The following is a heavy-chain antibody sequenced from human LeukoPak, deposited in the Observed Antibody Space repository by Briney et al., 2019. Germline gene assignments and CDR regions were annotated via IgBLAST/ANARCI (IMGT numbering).Heavy chain of an antibody. CDR3: ARGGGSSS. V-gene: IGHV3-7*01. J-gene: IGHJ5*02. D-gene: IGHD6-6*01. CDR1: GFSLSNFW. Sequence: GGSLRLTCAASGFSLSNFWMSWVRQAPGKGLEWVANIKPDGSATNYVDSVKGRFTISRDNAKNSLDLQMNSLRAEDTDVYYCARGGGSSSWGQGTLVTVSS. CDR2: IKPDGSAT.